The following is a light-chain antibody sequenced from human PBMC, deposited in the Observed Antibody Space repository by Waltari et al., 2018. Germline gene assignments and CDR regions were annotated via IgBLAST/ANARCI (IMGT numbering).Light chain of an antibody. Sequence: EIVMTQSPATLSVSPGERATLSCRASQSVSSNLAWYQQKPGQAPRLLIYGASTRATGIPARFSDSGSGTEFTLTISSLQSEDFAVYYCQQYNKWPPLTFGGGTKVEIK. J-gene: IGKJ4*01. V-gene: IGKV3-15*01. CDR2: GAS. CDR3: QQYNKWPPLT. CDR1: QSVSSN.